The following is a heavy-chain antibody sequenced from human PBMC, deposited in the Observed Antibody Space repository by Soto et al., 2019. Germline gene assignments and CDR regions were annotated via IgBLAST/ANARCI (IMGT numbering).Heavy chain of an antibody. J-gene: IGHJ3*02. Sequence: QVQLQESGPGLVKPSETLSLTCTVSGGSVSSGSYYWSWIRQPPGKGLEWIGYIYYSGSTNYNPSLKSRVTISVDTSKNQFSLKLSSVTAADTAVYYCATNYYSAAFDIWGQGTMVTVSS. V-gene: IGHV4-61*01. D-gene: IGHD3-10*01. CDR1: GGSVSSGSYY. CDR3: ATNYYSAAFDI. CDR2: IYYSGST.